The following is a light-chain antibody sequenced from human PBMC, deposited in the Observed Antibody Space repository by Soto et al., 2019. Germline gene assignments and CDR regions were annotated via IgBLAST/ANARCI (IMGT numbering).Light chain of an antibody. CDR3: QSYDSSLSGFYV. V-gene: IGLV1-40*01. Sequence: QSVLTQPPSVSGAPGQRVTISCTGSSSNIGAGYDVHWYQQLPGTAPKLLIYGNSNRHSGVTDRFSGSKSGTSASLAITGLQAEDEAYYDCQSYDSSLSGFYVFGTGTKVTVL. J-gene: IGLJ1*01. CDR1: SSNIGAGYD. CDR2: GNS.